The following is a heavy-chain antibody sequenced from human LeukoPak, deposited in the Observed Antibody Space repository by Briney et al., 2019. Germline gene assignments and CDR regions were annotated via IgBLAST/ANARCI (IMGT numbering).Heavy chain of an antibody. D-gene: IGHD2-2*01. J-gene: IGHJ4*02. CDR3: AAGEYCSSTICYLVY. V-gene: IGHV4-31*03. CDR2: IYYSGST. CDR1: GGSISSGGYS. Sequence: TASETLSLTCTVSGGSISSGGYSWSWIRQHPGKGLEWIGYIYYSGSTYYNPSLKSRVTISVDTSKNQFSLKLSSVTAADTAVYYCAAGEYCSSTICYLVYWGQGASVTVSS.